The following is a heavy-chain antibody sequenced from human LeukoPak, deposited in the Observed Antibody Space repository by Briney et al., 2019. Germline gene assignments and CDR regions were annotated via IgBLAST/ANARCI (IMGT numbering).Heavy chain of an antibody. D-gene: IGHD3-22*01. CDR1: GGTFSSYA. Sequence: SVKVSCKASGGTFSSYAISWVRQAPGQGLEWMGRIIPIFGTANYAQKFQGRVTITTGESTSTAYMELSSLRSEDTAVYYCARAHYYYDSSAPADYWGQGTLVTVSS. CDR3: ARAHYYYDSSAPADY. CDR2: IIPIFGTA. J-gene: IGHJ4*02. V-gene: IGHV1-69*05.